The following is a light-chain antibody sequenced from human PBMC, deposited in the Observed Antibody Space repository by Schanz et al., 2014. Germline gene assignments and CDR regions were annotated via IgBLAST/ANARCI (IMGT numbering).Light chain of an antibody. J-gene: IGLJ2*01. CDR3: SSYTSSSTHVV. CDR2: DVS. CDR1: SGDVGGYDY. Sequence: QSALTQPASVSGSPGQSITLSCTGTSGDVGGYDYVSWYQQHPGKAPQLMIFDVSYRPSGVSNRFSGSKSGNTASLTISGLQAEDEADYYCSSYTSSSTHVVFGGGTKVTVL. V-gene: IGLV2-14*01.